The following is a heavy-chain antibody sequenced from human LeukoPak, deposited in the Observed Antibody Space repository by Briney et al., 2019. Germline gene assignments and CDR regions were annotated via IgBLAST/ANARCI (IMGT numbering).Heavy chain of an antibody. J-gene: IGHJ4*02. CDR1: GGSISSGSYY. Sequence: SETLSLTCTVSGGSISSGSYYWSWIRQPAGKGLEWIGRIYTSGSTNYNPSLKSRVTISVDTSKNQFSLKLSSVTAADTAVYYCARDMARYSSGWYSVGFDYWGQGTLVTLSS. CDR2: IYTSGST. CDR3: ARDMARYSSGWYSVGFDY. V-gene: IGHV4-61*02. D-gene: IGHD6-19*01.